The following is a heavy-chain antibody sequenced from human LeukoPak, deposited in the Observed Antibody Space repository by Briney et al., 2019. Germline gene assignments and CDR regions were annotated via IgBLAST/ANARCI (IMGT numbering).Heavy chain of an antibody. CDR2: IYPGGST. CDR1: GFTVSSNY. V-gene: IGHV3-53*01. D-gene: IGHD6-13*01. Sequence: PGGSLRLSCAASGFTVSSNYMSWVRQAPGKGLEWVSVIYPGGSTYYADSVKGRFTISRDNSKNTLYLQMNSLRAEDTAVYYCARYIGAAAGYFDYWGQGTLVTVSS. J-gene: IGHJ4*02. CDR3: ARYIGAAAGYFDY.